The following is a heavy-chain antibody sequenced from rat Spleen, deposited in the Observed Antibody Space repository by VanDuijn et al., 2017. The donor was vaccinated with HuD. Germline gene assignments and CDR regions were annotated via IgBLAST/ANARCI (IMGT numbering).Heavy chain of an antibody. CDR2: INYDGSST. CDR1: GFTFSDYY. CDR3: AKDGIAAIPFDY. D-gene: IGHD1-2*01. J-gene: IGHJ2*01. V-gene: IGHV5-29*01. Sequence: EVQLVESDGGLVQPGRSLKLSCAASGFTFSDYYMAWVRQAPTKGLEWVATINYDGSSTYYRDSVKGRFTISRDNAKNTLYLQIDSLRSEDTATYYCAKDGIAAIPFDYWGQGVMVTVSS.